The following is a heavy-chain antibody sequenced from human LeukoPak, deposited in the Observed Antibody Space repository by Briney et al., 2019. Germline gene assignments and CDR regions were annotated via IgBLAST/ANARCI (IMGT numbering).Heavy chain of an antibody. D-gene: IGHD5-18*01. V-gene: IGHV3-23*01. Sequence: GGSLRLSCAAYGFTFSSYAMSWVRQAPGKGLEWVSAISGSGGSTYYADSVKGRFTISRDNSKNTLYLQMNSLRAEDTAVYYCAKGPRGYSYGYGFDYWGQGTLVTVSS. J-gene: IGHJ4*02. CDR3: AKGPRGYSYGYGFDY. CDR2: ISGSGGST. CDR1: GFTFSSYA.